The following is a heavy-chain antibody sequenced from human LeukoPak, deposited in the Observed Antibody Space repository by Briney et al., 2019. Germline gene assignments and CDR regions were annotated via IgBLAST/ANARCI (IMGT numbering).Heavy chain of an antibody. J-gene: IGHJ4*02. CDR2: IYSGGST. V-gene: IGHV3-66*01. Sequence: PGGSLRLSCAASEFSVGSNYMTWVRQAPGKGLEWVSLIYSGGSTYYADSVKGRFTISRDNSKNTLYLQMNSLRAEDTAVYYCAKDTEMATTNYFDYWGQGTLVTVSS. CDR1: EFSVGSNY. D-gene: IGHD5-24*01. CDR3: AKDTEMATTNYFDY.